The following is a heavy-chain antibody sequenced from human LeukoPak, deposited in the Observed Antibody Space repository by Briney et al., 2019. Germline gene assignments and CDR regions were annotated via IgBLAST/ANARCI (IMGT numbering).Heavy chain of an antibody. Sequence: PGRSLRLSCAASGFTFSSYAMHWVRQAPDKGLEWVAVISYDGSNKYYADSVKGRFTISRDNSKNTLYLQMNSLRAEGTAVYYCASPDYGDYPWYFDYWGQGTLVTVSS. V-gene: IGHV3-30*04. D-gene: IGHD4-17*01. J-gene: IGHJ4*02. CDR2: ISYDGSNK. CDR3: ASPDYGDYPWYFDY. CDR1: GFTFSSYA.